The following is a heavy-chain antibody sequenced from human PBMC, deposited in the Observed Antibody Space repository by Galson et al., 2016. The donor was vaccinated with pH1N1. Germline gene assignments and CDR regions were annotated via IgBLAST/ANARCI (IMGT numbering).Heavy chain of an antibody. CDR2: IYYSGST. Sequence: SETLSLTCTVSGGSISSYYWSWIRQPPGKGLEWIGYIYYSGSTNYNPSLRGRVTISVDTSKNQFSLKLSSVTAADTAVYHCARSSTGYFDYWGQGTLVTVSS. V-gene: IGHV4-59*01. J-gene: IGHJ4*02. CDR3: ARSSTGYFDY. D-gene: IGHD2-2*01. CDR1: GGSISSYY.